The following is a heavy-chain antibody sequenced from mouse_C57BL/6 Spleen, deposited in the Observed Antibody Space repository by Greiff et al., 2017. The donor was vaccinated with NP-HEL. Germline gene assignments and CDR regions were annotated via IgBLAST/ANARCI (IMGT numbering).Heavy chain of an antibody. CDR2: IRSKSNNYAT. CDR3: VVTVASYAMDY. Sequence: EVKLVESGGGLVQPKGSLKLSCAASGFSFNTYAMNWVRQAPGKGLEWVARIRSKSNNYATYYADSVKDRFTISRDDSESMLYLQMNNLKTEDTAMYYCVVTVASYAMDYWGQGTSVTVSS. D-gene: IGHD1-1*01. V-gene: IGHV10-1*01. J-gene: IGHJ4*01. CDR1: GFSFNTYA.